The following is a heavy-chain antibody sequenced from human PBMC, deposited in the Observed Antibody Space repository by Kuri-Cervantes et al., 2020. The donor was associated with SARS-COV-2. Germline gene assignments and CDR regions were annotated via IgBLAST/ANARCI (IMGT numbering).Heavy chain of an antibody. CDR3: ARDQVYSSSWYPSSYYYYYGMDV. D-gene: IGHD6-13*01. J-gene: IGHJ6*02. CDR1: GFTFSSYG. Sequence: GESLKISCAASGFTFSSYGMHWVRQAPGKGLEWVAVISYDGSNKYYADSVKGRFTISRDNSKNTLYLQMNILRAEDTAVYYCARDQVYSSSWYPSSYYYYYGMDVWGQGTTVTVSS. CDR2: ISYDGSNK. V-gene: IGHV3-30*19.